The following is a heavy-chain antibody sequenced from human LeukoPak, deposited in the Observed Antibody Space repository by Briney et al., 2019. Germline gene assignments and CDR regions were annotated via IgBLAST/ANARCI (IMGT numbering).Heavy chain of an antibody. CDR3: ARDTAAAGIDYFDY. D-gene: IGHD6-13*01. V-gene: IGHV3-21*01. CDR1: GFTFSSYS. Sequence: GGSLRLSCAASGFTFSSYSMNWVRQAPGKGLEWVSSISSSSSYIYYADSVKGRFTISRDNAKNSLYLQMNNLRAEDTAVYYCARDTAAAGIDYFDYWGQGTLVTVSS. CDR2: ISSSSSYI. J-gene: IGHJ4*02.